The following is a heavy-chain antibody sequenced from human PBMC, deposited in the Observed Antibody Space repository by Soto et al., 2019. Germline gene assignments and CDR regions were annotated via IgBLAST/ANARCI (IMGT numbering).Heavy chain of an antibody. CDR3: ARRKERSGPHYFDY. CDR1: GYTFTTYD. V-gene: IGHV1-8*02. J-gene: IGHJ4*02. D-gene: IGHD6-25*01. Sequence: GASVKVSCKASGYTFTTYDVSCVLQSIGQGLEWMGCMNPSNGNTGYAQKFQGRVTMTRNTSISTVYMELSGLRPDDTAVYYCARRKERSGPHYFDYWGQGTRVTVSS. CDR2: MNPSNGNT.